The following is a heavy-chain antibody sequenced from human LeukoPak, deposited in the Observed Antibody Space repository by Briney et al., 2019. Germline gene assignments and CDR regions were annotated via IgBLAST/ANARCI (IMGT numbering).Heavy chain of an antibody. CDR2: MNPNSGNT. Sequence: ASVKVSCKASGYTFTSYDINWVRQATGQGLEWTGWMNPNSGNTGYAQKFQGRVTMTRNTSISTAYMELSSLRSGDTAVYYCASTRAGDANAFDIWGQGTMVTVSS. V-gene: IGHV1-8*01. J-gene: IGHJ3*02. CDR3: ASTRAGDANAFDI. CDR1: GYTFTSYD. D-gene: IGHD7-27*01.